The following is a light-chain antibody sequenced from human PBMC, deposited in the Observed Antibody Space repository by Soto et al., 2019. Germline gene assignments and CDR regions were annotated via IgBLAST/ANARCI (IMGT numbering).Light chain of an antibody. CDR3: GTWDSSLSVAV. CDR1: SSNIGDNY. Sequence: QSALTQPPSVSAAAGQKVTISCSGSSSNIGDNYVSWYQQVPGTAPKLLIYDNDQRSSGTPDRFSAYKSGTSATLGITGLQTGYEADYYCGTWDSSLSVAVFGGGTQLTVL. V-gene: IGLV1-51*01. J-gene: IGLJ7*01. CDR2: DND.